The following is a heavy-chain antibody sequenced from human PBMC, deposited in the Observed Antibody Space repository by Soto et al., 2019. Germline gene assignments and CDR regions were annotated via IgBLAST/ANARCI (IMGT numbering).Heavy chain of an antibody. J-gene: IGHJ3*02. Sequence: NPSETLSLTCAVSGGSISSSNWWSWVRQPPGKGLEWIGEIYHSGSTNYNPSLKSRVTISVDKSKNQFSLKLSSVTAADTAVYYCARGGRIVGATRGAFDIWGQGTMVTVSS. V-gene: IGHV4-4*02. D-gene: IGHD1-26*01. CDR2: IYHSGST. CDR3: ARGGRIVGATRGAFDI. CDR1: GGSISSSNW.